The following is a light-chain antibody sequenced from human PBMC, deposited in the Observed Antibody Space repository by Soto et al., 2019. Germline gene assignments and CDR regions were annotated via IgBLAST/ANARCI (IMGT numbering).Light chain of an antibody. V-gene: IGKV1-39*01. J-gene: IGKJ1*01. CDR3: PET. Sequence: DIQMTQSPSSLSASVGDRVTITCRASQSISSYLNWYQQKPGKAPKLLIYAASSLQGGVPSRFSGSGSGTDFTLTISSLQPEDFATYYCPETFGQGTKVDIK. CDR1: QSISSY. CDR2: AAS.